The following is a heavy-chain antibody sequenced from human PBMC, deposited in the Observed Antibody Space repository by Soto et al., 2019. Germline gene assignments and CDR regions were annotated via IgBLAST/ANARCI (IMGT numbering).Heavy chain of an antibody. D-gene: IGHD6-19*01. V-gene: IGHV6-1*01. Sequence: SQTLSLTCAISGDSVSSNSAAWNWIRQFPSRGLEWLGRTYYRSKWYNDYAVSVKSRITINPDTSKNQFSLQLNSVTPEDTAVYYCARDHRSGWFESDYYYGMDVWGQGTTVTVSS. CDR3: ARDHRSGWFESDYYYGMDV. J-gene: IGHJ6*02. CDR1: GDSVSSNSAA. CDR2: TYYRSKWYN.